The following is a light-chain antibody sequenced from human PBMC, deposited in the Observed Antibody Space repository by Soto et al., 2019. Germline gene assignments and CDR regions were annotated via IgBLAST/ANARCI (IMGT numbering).Light chain of an antibody. J-gene: IGLJ1*01. CDR2: AVT. Sequence: QSALTQPASVSGSPGQSITISCTGTSSDVGGYNYVSWYQQHPGKATKLMIYAVTERPSGDSSRFSGSKSGNTASLTISGLQAEDEADYYCSSYTSSSTLFGPGTKLTVL. V-gene: IGLV2-14*01. CDR3: SSYTSSSTL. CDR1: SSDVGGYNY.